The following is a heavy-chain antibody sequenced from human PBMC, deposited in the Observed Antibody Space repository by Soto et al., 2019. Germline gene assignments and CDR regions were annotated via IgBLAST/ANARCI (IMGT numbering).Heavy chain of an antibody. CDR2: IYDSGTA. D-gene: IGHD6-19*01. CDR1: GGSISSSY. J-gene: IGHJ4*02. CDR3: YGSGGN. Sequence: QVQLQESGPGLVKPSETLSLTCTVSGGSISSSYWSWIRQPPGKGLEWIGHIYDSGTANYNPSFKSRVTISVDTSKNQFSRNRSSVTAADKAMYYWYGSGGNWGQGTLVTVSS. V-gene: IGHV4-59*01.